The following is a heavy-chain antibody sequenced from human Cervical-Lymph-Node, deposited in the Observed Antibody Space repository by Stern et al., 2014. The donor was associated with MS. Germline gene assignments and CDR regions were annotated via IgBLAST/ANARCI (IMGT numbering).Heavy chain of an antibody. CDR3: ARERAYYDFWSGYRGDAFDI. CDR1: GYTFTSYD. CDR2: MNPNSGTT. V-gene: IGHV1-8*01. J-gene: IGHJ3*02. D-gene: IGHD3-3*01. Sequence: VQLVESGAEVKKPGASVKVSCKASGYTFTSYDITWVRQATGQGLEWMGWMNPNSGTTGYAHKIKGSVTMTRSTSISTAYMELSSLRSEDTAVYYCARERAYYDFWSGYRGDAFDIWGQGTMVTVSS.